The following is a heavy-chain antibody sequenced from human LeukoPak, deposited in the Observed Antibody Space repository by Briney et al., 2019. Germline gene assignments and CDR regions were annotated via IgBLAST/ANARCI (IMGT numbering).Heavy chain of an antibody. J-gene: IGHJ5*02. Sequence: SETLSLTCTVSGGSISSGSYYWSWIRQPAGKGLEWIGRIYTSGSTNYNPSLKSRVTISVDTSMNQFSLKLSSVTAADTAVYYCARTPFLFGVVILWFDPWGQGALVTVSS. V-gene: IGHV4-61*02. CDR3: ARTPFLFGVVILWFDP. CDR1: GGSISSGSYY. D-gene: IGHD3-3*01. CDR2: IYTSGST.